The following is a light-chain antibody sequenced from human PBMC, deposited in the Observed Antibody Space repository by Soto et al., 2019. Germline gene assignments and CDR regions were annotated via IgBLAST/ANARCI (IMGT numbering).Light chain of an antibody. V-gene: IGLV1-51*01. Sequence: QSVLTQPPSVSAAPGQKVTISCSGSSSNIGCNYVSWYEQLPGTAPKLVIYDNNKRPSGAPDRFSGSKSDTSATLGITGLQTGDEADYYCATWDSSLSAVVFGGGTKLTVL. CDR2: DNN. CDR1: SSNIGCNY. CDR3: ATWDSSLSAVV. J-gene: IGLJ2*01.